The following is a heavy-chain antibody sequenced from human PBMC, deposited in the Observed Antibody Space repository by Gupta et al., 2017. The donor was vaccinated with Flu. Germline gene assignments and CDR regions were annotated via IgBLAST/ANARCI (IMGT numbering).Heavy chain of an antibody. CDR1: GGSFSGYY. J-gene: IGHJ4*02. V-gene: IGHV4-34*01. CDR3: ARGPSQSGYSYETTEKYYFDY. Sequence: QVQLQQWGAGLLKPSETLSLTCAVYGGSFSGYYWSWIRQPPGKGLEWIGEINHSGSTNYNPSLKSRVTISVDTSKNQFSLKLSSVTAADTAVYYCARGPSQSGYSYETTEKYYFDYWGQGTLVTVSS. CDR2: INHSGST. D-gene: IGHD5-18*01.